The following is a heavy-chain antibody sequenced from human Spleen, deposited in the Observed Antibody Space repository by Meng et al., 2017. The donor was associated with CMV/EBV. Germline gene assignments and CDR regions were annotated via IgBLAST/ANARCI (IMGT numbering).Heavy chain of an antibody. CDR1: GYTFTDYG. J-gene: IGHJ4*02. Sequence: ASVKVSCKASGYTFTDYGISWVCQAPGQGLQWMGWISTYNGNTNYAQNVRGRVTMTTDTSTNTAYMELRSLRSDDTAVYYCANHDWALLGHPVDWGQGTLVTVSS. CDR2: ISTYNGNT. CDR3: ANHDWALLGHPVD. V-gene: IGHV1-18*01. D-gene: IGHD1-26*01.